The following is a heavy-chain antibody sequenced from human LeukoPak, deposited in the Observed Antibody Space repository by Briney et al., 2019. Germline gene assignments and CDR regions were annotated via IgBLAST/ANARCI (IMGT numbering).Heavy chain of an antibody. CDR1: GFTFDDYA. D-gene: IGHD3-9*01. Sequence: PGRSLRLSCAASGFTFDDYAMRWVRQAPGKGLEWVSGISWNSGSIDYADSVKGRFTISRDNAKNSLYLQMNSLRAEDTALYYCAKENYDILTGYKGYGMDVWGQGTTVTVSS. CDR3: AKENYDILTGYKGYGMDV. CDR2: ISWNSGSI. J-gene: IGHJ6*02. V-gene: IGHV3-9*01.